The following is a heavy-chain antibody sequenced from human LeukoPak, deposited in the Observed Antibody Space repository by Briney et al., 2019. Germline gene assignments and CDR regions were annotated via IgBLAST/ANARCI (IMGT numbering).Heavy chain of an antibody. Sequence: GGALRLSCAASGFTFDEYGMSWVRQGPGEGLEWVSGIKWDGGRTGYADSVKGRFTISRDNAKNSLYLQMNSLRAEDTAVYYCARDLMGIAYRGAFYYWGQGTLVTVSS. CDR2: IKWDGGRT. J-gene: IGHJ4*02. V-gene: IGHV3-20*04. CDR1: GFTFDEYG. D-gene: IGHD6-13*01. CDR3: ARDLMGIAYRGAFYY.